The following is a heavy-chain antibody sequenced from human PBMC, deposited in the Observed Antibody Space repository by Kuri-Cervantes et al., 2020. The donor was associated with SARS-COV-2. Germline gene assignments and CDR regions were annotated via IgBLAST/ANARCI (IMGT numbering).Heavy chain of an antibody. J-gene: IGHJ4*02. Sequence: GESLKISCTASGFTFGDYAMRWVRQAPGKGLEWEGFIRSKAYGGTTEYAASVKGRFTISRDDSKSIAYLQMNRLKTEDTAVYYCTSNDFWSGYYHDYWGQGTLVTVSS. CDR2: IRSKAYGGTT. V-gene: IGHV3-49*04. CDR1: GFTFGDYA. CDR3: TSNDFWSGYYHDY. D-gene: IGHD3-3*01.